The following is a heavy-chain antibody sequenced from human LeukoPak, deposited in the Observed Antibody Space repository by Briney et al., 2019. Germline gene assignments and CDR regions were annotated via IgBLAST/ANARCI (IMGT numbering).Heavy chain of an antibody. V-gene: IGHV4-4*02. CDR3: ARNGDYSADR. J-gene: IGHJ5*02. CDR2: VHRDGST. CDR1: GYSISDGFW. Sequence: LETLSLTCVVSGYSISDGFWWSWVCQPPGKRLEWIGEVHRDGSTNYNPSLKSRVTISVDKSKNQFSLKLSSVTPADTAVYLCARNGDYSADRWGQGTLVTVSS. D-gene: IGHD4-17*01.